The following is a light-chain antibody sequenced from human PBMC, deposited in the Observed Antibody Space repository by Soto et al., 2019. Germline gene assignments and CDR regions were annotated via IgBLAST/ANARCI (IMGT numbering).Light chain of an antibody. CDR1: QSISSW. J-gene: IGKJ1*01. Sequence: GDRVTITCRASQSISSWLAWYQQKPGKAPKFLIYDASNLESGVPSRFSGSGSGTEFTLTISSPQPDDFATYYCQQYSSYWTFGQGTKVDIK. V-gene: IGKV1-5*01. CDR2: DAS. CDR3: QQYSSYWT.